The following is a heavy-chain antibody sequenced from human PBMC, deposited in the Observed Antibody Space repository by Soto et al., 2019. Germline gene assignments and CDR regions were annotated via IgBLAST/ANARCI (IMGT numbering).Heavy chain of an antibody. V-gene: IGHV1-18*04. Sequence: QVQLVQSGAAVKKPGASVKVSCKASGYPFPIYGISWVRQAPGQGLEWMGWISGYNGNTDYAQNLQDRVTLTTDASTSSVYMELRSLRSDDTAVYYCARVDYYDSSGYDGYWGQGTLITVSS. CDR1: GYPFPIYG. J-gene: IGHJ4*02. CDR2: ISGYNGNT. CDR3: ARVDYYDSSGYDGY. D-gene: IGHD3-22*01.